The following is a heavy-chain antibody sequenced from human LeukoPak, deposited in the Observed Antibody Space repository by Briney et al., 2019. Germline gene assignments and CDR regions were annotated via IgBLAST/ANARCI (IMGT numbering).Heavy chain of an antibody. V-gene: IGHV4-59*02. CDR3: ARCLVVPAAHFDY. CDR1: GGSVSSYY. D-gene: IGHD2-2*01. J-gene: IGHJ4*02. CDR2: IYHSGST. Sequence: SETLSLTCTVSGGSVSSYYWSWIRQPPGKGLEWIGYIYHSGSTYYNPSLKSRVTISVDRSKNQFSLKLSSVTAADTAVYYCARCLVVPAAHFDYWGQGTLVTVSS.